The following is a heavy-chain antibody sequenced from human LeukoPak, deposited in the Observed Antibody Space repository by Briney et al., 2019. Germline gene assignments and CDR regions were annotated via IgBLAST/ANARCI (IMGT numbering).Heavy chain of an antibody. CDR3: ARGWEWLRFWAFDY. CDR1: GYTFTGYY. J-gene: IGHJ4*02. D-gene: IGHD5-12*01. CDR2: INPNSGGT. Sequence: ASVKVSCKASGYTFTGYYMHWVRQAPGQGLEWMGWINPNSGGTNYAQKFQGRVTMTRDTSISTAYMELSRLRSDDTAVYYCARGWEWLRFWAFDYWGQGTLVTVSS. V-gene: IGHV1-2*02.